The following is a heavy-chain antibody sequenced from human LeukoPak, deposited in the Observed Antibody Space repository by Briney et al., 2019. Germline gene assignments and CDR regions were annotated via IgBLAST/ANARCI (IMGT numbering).Heavy chain of an antibody. CDR3: ASKAGNFQLRPTFDF. CDR1: GYTSTDYL. V-gene: IGHV1-2*02. J-gene: IGHJ4*02. Sequence: ASVKVSCKVSGYTSTDYLIHWVRQVPGQGLEWMGWMNPNSGDTSYAQRFHDRVMMTRDTSVTTVYLEVTRLTSDDTAVFYCASKAGNFQLRPTFDFWGQGTLLIVSS. D-gene: IGHD1-1*01. CDR2: MNPNSGDT.